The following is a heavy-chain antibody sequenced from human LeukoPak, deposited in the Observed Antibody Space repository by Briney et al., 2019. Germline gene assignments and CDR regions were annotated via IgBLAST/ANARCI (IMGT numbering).Heavy chain of an antibody. J-gene: IGHJ1*01. CDR1: GFTFSSYS. CDR2: ISSSSSAI. CDR3: ARGSTAVAGKGGGEEYLQL. D-gene: IGHD6-19*01. V-gene: IGHV3-48*02. Sequence: PGGSLRLSCAASGFTFSSYSMNWVRQAPGKGLEWVSYISSSSSAIYYADSVKGRFTISRDNAKNSLYLQMNSLRDEDTAVYYCARGSTAVAGKGGGEEYLQLWGQGTLVTVSS.